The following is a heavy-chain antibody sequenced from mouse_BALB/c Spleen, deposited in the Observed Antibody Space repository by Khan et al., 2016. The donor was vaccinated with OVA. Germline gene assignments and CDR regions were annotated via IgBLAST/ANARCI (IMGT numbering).Heavy chain of an antibody. CDR3: ARIYYGYGVSLMDY. D-gene: IGHD2-2*01. V-gene: IGHV5-9-1*01. Sequence: EVELVESGGGLVKPGGSLKLSCAVSGFTFSSYAMSWVRQTPEKRLEWVATISSGGSYPYYPDSVKGRFTISRDNAKNTLYLQMSSLRSEDTAMYYCARIYYGYGVSLMDYWGQGTSVTVSS. J-gene: IGHJ4*01. CDR1: GFTFSSYA. CDR2: ISSGGSYP.